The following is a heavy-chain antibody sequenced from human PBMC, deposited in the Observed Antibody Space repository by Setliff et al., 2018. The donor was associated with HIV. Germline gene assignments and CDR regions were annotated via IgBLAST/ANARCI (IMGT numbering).Heavy chain of an antibody. Sequence: SETLSLTCTVSGASINSGSHNWGWIRQPPGKGLEWIATLHYTGTTYYNPSLKSRVTISTDTSKNQFSLKLSSGTAADTAVYYCARRIQLRDSSGRSCWTFDSWGQGTRVTVS. V-gene: IGHV4-39*01. J-gene: IGHJ3*02. D-gene: IGHD2-15*01. CDR2: LHYTGTT. CDR3: ARRIQLRDSSGRSCWTFDS. CDR1: GASINSGSHN.